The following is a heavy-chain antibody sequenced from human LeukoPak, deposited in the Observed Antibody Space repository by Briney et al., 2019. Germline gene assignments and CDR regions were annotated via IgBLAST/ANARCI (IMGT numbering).Heavy chain of an antibody. J-gene: IGHJ3*02. CDR1: GFSLSTSEVG. Sequence: SGPTLVKPTQTLTLTCAFSGFSLSTSEVGVGWIRQPPGKALEWLALIYWDDNKRYSPSLKSRLTITNDTPKNLVVLTMTNMDPVDSATYYCAHAPGVGAFDIWGQGTVVTVSS. V-gene: IGHV2-5*02. CDR2: IYWDDNK. D-gene: IGHD1-26*01. CDR3: AHAPGVGAFDI.